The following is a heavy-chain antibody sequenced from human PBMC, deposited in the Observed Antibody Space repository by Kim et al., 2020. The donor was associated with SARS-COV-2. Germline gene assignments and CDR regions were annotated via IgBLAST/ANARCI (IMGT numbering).Heavy chain of an antibody. CDR3: ARGPQYSGSYSPFDY. CDR1: GGSFSGYY. CDR2: INHSGST. D-gene: IGHD1-26*01. V-gene: IGHV4-34*01. J-gene: IGHJ4*02. Sequence: SETLSLTCAVYGGSFSGYYWSWIRQPPGKGLEWIGEINHSGSTNYNPSLKSRVTISVDTSKNQFSLKLSSVTAADTAVYYCARGPQYSGSYSPFDYWGQGTLVTVSS.